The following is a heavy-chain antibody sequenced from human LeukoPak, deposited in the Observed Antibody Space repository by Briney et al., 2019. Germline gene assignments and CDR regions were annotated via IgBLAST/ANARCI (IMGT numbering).Heavy chain of an antibody. Sequence: SQTLSLTCTVSGGSISSGGYYWSWIRQHPGKGLEWIGYIYYSGSTYYNPSLKSRVTISVDTSKNQFSLKLSSVTAADTAVYYCARDYKWFGELLGAFDIWGQGTMATVSS. CDR1: GGSISSGGYY. CDR3: ARDYKWFGELLGAFDI. D-gene: IGHD3-10*01. CDR2: IYYSGST. J-gene: IGHJ3*02. V-gene: IGHV4-31*03.